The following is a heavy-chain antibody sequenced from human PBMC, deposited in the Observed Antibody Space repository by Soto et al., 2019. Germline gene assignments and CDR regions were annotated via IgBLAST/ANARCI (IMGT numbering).Heavy chain of an antibody. CDR3: ARVAIVGATLSHCDY. Sequence: QVQLQESGPGLVKPSGTLSLTCAVSGGSISSSNWWSWVRQPPGKGLEWIGEIYHRGSTNYNPSLTGRVTISVDKSKNQFSLKLSSVTAADTAVYYCARVAIVGATLSHCDYWGQGTLVTVSS. CDR1: GGSISSSNW. V-gene: IGHV4-4*02. CDR2: IYHRGST. D-gene: IGHD1-26*01. J-gene: IGHJ4*02.